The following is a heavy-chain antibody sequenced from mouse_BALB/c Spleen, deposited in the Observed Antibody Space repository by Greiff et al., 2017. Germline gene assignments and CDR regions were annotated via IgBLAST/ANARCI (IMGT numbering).Heavy chain of an antibody. CDR1: GFNIKDTY. CDR2: IDPANGNT. CDR3: ARRGGPDV. D-gene: IGHD3-3*01. V-gene: IGHV14-3*02. Sequence: EVQVVESGAELVKPGASVKLSCTASGFNIKDTYMHWVKQRPEQGLEWIGRIDPANGNTKYDPKFQGKATITADTSSNTAYLQLSSLTSEDTAVYYCARRGGPDVWGAGTTVTVSS. J-gene: IGHJ1*01.